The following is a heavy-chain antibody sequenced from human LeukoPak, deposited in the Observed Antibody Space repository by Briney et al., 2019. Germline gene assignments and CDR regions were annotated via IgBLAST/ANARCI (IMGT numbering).Heavy chain of an antibody. V-gene: IGHV3-23*01. CDR1: GFTFSSYA. CDR3: VRGPRYYDDSGFHYGVFDI. J-gene: IGHJ3*02. D-gene: IGHD3-22*01. Sequence: PGGSLRLSCAASGFTFSSYAMSWVRQAPGKGLEWVSGISASGGLTYYADSVKGRFTISRDNSKNTLSLQMNSLTADDTAVYYCVRGPRYYDDSGFHYGVFDIWGQGTLVTVSP. CDR2: ISASGGLT.